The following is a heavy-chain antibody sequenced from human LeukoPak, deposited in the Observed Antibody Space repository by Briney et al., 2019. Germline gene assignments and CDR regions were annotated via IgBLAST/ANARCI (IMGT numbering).Heavy chain of an antibody. CDR3: ATGPYSSSWVPFDY. CDR1: GYTFTGYY. D-gene: IGHD6-13*01. J-gene: IGHJ4*02. Sequence: ASVKVSCKASGYTFTGYYMRWVRQAPGQGLEWMGWINPNSGGTHYAQKFQGRVTMTRDTSINTAYMELSRLRSDDTAVYYCATGPYSSSWVPFDYCGQGSLVTVSS. CDR2: INPNSGGT. V-gene: IGHV1-2*02.